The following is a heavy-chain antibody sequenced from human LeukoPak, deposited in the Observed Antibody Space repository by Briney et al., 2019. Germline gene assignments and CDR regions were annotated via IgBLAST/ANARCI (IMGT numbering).Heavy chain of an antibody. CDR3: ARGSSLSIAARPGEYALDY. V-gene: IGHV3-48*01. CDR2: ISSSSSTI. J-gene: IGHJ4*02. D-gene: IGHD6-6*01. Sequence: GGSLRLSCAASGFTFSSYSMNWVRQAPGKGLEWVSYISSSSSTIYYADSVKGRFTISRDNAKNSLYLQMNSLRAEDTAVYYCARGSSLSIAARPGEYALDYWGQGTLVTVSS. CDR1: GFTFSSYS.